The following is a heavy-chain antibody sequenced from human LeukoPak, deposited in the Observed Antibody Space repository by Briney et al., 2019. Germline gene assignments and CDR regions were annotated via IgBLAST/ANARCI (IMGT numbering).Heavy chain of an antibody. CDR3: ARHPARGSSSDRWYFDL. CDR2: IYYSGST. J-gene: IGHJ2*01. D-gene: IGHD6-13*01. CDR1: GGSISSYY. Sequence: SETLSLTCTVSGGSISSYYWSWIRQPPGKGLEWIGYIYYSGSTNYNPSHKSRVTISVDTSKNQFSLKLSSVTAADTAVYYCARHPARGSSSDRWYFDLWGRGTLVTASS. V-gene: IGHV4-59*01.